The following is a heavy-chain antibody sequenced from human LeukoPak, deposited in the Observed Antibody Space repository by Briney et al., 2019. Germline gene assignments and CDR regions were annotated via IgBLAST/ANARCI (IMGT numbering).Heavy chain of an antibody. J-gene: IGHJ4*02. CDR2: ISGSGDNT. CDR3: AKWKYSNSGIDDY. CDR1: GFTFSSYA. V-gene: IGHV3-23*01. D-gene: IGHD6-6*01. Sequence: TGGSLRLSCAASGFTFSSYAMSWVRQVPGKGLEWVSVISGSGDNTYYADSVKGRFTISRDNSKNMLYLQMNSLRAEDTAVCYCAKWKYSNSGIDDYWGQGTLVTVSS.